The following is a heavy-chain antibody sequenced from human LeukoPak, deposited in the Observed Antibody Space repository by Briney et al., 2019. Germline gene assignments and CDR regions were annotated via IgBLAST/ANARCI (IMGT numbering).Heavy chain of an antibody. Sequence: GGSLRLSCAASEFSVGSNYMTWVRQAPGKGLEWVSLIYSGGSTYYADSVKGRFTISRDNSKNTLYLQMNSLRAEDTAVYYCAKGGPSTYSSSWYGYYYYYMDVWGKGTTVTVSS. CDR2: IYSGGST. CDR1: EFSVGSNY. CDR3: AKGGPSTYSSSWYGYYYYYMDV. J-gene: IGHJ6*03. V-gene: IGHV3-66*01. D-gene: IGHD6-13*01.